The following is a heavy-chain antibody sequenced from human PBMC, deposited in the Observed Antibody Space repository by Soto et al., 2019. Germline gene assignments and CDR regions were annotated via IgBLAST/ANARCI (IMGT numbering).Heavy chain of an antibody. CDR3: ARRIRLRWSSVAFDI. J-gene: IGHJ3*02. Sequence: EVQLVQSGAEVKKPGESLKISCKGSGYSFTSYWIGWVRQMPGKVLEWMGIIYPGDSDTRYSPSFQGQVTISADKSISTAYLQWSSLKASDTAMYYCARRIRLRWSSVAFDIWGQGTMVTVSS. CDR2: IYPGDSDT. D-gene: IGHD4-17*01. CDR1: GYSFTSYW. V-gene: IGHV5-51*03.